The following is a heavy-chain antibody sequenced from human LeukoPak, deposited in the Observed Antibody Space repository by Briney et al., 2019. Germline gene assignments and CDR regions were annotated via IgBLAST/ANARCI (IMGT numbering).Heavy chain of an antibody. J-gene: IGHJ5*02. V-gene: IGHV4-39*01. CDR2: IYYSGST. D-gene: IGHD2-2*01. CDR3: ARSYCSSTSCYAGDWFGP. Sequence: KASETLPLTCTVSGGSISSSSYYWGWIRQPPGKGLEWIGSIYYSGSTYYNPSLKSRVTISVDTSKNQFSLKLSSVTAADTAVYYCARSYCSSTSCYAGDWFGPWGQGTLVTVSS. CDR1: GGSISSSSYY.